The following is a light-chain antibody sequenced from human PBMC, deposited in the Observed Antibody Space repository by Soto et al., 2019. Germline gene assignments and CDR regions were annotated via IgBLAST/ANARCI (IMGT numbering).Light chain of an antibody. Sequence: EIVLTQSPATLSLSPGERATLSCRASQSVSTYLAWYQPKPGQAPRLLIYDASKRATGIPVRFSGSGSGTDFTLTITSLEPEDFGVYYCQQRSNWPPKWTFGQGTKVDIK. CDR2: DAS. CDR3: QQRSNWPPKWT. CDR1: QSVSTY. J-gene: IGKJ1*01. V-gene: IGKV3-11*01.